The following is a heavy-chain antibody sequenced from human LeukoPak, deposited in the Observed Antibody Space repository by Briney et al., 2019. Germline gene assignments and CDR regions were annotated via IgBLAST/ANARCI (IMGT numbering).Heavy chain of an antibody. CDR2: ISYDGSNK. CDR3: ARRAGQTTVLTDY. V-gene: IGHV3-30-3*01. D-gene: IGHD4-23*01. J-gene: IGHJ4*02. CDR1: GFTFSSYA. Sequence: GGSLRLSCAASGFTFSSYAMHWVRQAPGKGLEWVAVISYDGSNKYYADPVKGRFTISRDNSKNTLYLQMNSLRAEDTAVYYCARRAGQTTVLTDYWGQGTLVTVSS.